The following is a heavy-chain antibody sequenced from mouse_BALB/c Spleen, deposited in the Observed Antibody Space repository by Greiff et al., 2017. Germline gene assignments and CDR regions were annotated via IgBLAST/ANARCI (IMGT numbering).Heavy chain of an antibody. D-gene: IGHD2-10*02. CDR1: GFTFSSYA. CDR3: ARERYGNLYAMDY. V-gene: IGHV5-9-4*01. Sequence: EVHLVESGGGLVKPGGSLKLSCAASGFTFSSYAMSWVRQSPEKRLEWVAEISSGGSYTYYPDTVTGRFTISRDNAKNTLYLEMSSLRSEDTAMYYCARERYGNLYAMDYWGQGTSVTVSS. CDR2: ISSGGSYT. J-gene: IGHJ4*01.